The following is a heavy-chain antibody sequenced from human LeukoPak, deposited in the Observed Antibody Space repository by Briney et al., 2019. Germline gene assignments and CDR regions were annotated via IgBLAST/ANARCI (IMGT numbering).Heavy chain of an antibody. D-gene: IGHD4-17*01. CDR3: ARDRLHYGEYEKTFDY. Sequence: GGSLRLSCAASGFTFSDYYMSWIRQAPGKGLEWVSYISSSGSTIYYADSVKGRFTISRDNAKNSLYLQMNSLRAEDTAVYYCARDRLHYGEYEKTFDYWGQGTLVSVSS. CDR2: ISSSGSTI. CDR1: GFTFSDYY. J-gene: IGHJ4*02. V-gene: IGHV3-11*04.